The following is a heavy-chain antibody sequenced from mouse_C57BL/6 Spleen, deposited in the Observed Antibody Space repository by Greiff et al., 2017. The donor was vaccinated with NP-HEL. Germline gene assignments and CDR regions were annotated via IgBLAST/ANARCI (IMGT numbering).Heavy chain of an antibody. J-gene: IGHJ3*01. V-gene: IGHV1-50*01. Sequence: VQLQQSGAELVKPGASVKLSCKASGYTFTSYWMQWVKQRPGQGLEWIGEIDPSDSYTNYNQKFKGKATLTVDTSSSTAYMQLSSLTSEDSAVYYCARDSNYGFAYWGQGTLVTVSA. CDR2: IDPSDSYT. CDR1: GYTFTSYW. D-gene: IGHD2-5*01. CDR3: ARDSNYGFAY.